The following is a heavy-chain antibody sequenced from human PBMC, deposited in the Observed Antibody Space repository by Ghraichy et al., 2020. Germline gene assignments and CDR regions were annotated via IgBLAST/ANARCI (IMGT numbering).Heavy chain of an antibody. Sequence: SETLSLTCAVYGGSFSGYYWSWIRQPPGKGLEWIGEINHSGSTNYNPSLKSRVTISVDTSKNQFSLKLSSVTAADTAVYYCARRATYYYGSGSPRPEYFQHWGQGTLVTVSS. CDR1: GGSFSGYY. V-gene: IGHV4-34*01. J-gene: IGHJ1*01. CDR2: INHSGST. D-gene: IGHD3-10*01. CDR3: ARRATYYYGSGSPRPEYFQH.